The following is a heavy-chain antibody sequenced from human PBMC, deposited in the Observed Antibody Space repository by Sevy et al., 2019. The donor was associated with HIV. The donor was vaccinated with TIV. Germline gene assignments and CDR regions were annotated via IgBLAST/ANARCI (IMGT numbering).Heavy chain of an antibody. D-gene: IGHD2-2*01. J-gene: IGHJ6*02. CDR2: INPNSGGT. V-gene: IGHV1-2*02. CDR1: GYTFTGYY. CDR3: AVVPPRRQAPTHYGMDV. Sequence: ASVKVSCKASGYTFTGYYMHWVRQAPGQGLEWMGWINPNSGGTNYAQKFQGRVTMTRDTSISTAYMELSRLRSDDTAVYYCAVVPPRRQAPTHYGMDVWGQGTTVTVSS.